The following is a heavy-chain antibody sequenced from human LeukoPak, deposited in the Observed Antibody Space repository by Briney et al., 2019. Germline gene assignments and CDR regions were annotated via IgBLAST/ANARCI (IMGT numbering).Heavy chain of an antibody. CDR2: ISYDGSNK. Sequence: GGSLRLSCAASGFTFSSYGMHWVRQAPGKGLEWVAVISYDGSNKYYADSVKGRFTISRDNSKNTLYLQMNSLRAEDTAVYYCAKDQVEWLVRGYFDYWGQGTLVTVSS. CDR1: GFTFSSYG. J-gene: IGHJ4*02. V-gene: IGHV3-30*18. D-gene: IGHD6-19*01. CDR3: AKDQVEWLVRGYFDY.